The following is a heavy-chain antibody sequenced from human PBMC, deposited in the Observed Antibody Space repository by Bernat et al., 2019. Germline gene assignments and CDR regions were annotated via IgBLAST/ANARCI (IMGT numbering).Heavy chain of an antibody. CDR2: TYYRSQWHY. CDR1: GDTVSSNNAA. CDR3: TRTRSGANGGDY. D-gene: IGHD3-22*01. J-gene: IGHJ4*02. V-gene: IGHV6-1*01. Sequence: QIQLHQSGPGLLRPSQILSLTCAISGDTVSSNNAAWDWIRQSPSRGLEWLGRTYYRSQWHYDYAASVKSRITVNPDTSKNQFSLQLRSVTHDDTAIYYCTRTRSGANGGDYWGQGTLVTVSS.